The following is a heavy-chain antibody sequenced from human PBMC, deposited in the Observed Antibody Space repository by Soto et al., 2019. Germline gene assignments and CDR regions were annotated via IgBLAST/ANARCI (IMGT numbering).Heavy chain of an antibody. J-gene: IGHJ6*02. D-gene: IGHD1-7*01. CDR3: ARGWRTTYYYYYGMDV. Sequence: SETLSLTCTVSGGSISSYYWSWIRQPPGKGLEWIGYIYYTGSTNYNPSLKSRVTISVDTSKNQFSLKLSSVTAADTAVYYCARGWRTTYYYYYGMDVWGQGTTVTVSS. V-gene: IGHV4-59*08. CDR2: IYYTGST. CDR1: GGSISSYY.